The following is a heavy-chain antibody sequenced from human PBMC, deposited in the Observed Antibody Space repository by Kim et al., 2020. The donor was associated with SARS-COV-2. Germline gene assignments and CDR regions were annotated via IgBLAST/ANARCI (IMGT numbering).Heavy chain of an antibody. J-gene: IGHJ4*02. D-gene: IGHD3-22*01. CDR3: ARSLTYYYDSSGYYPFDY. Sequence: NGRFTISTDNAKNSLYLQMNSLRAEDTAVYYCARSLTYYYDSSGYYPFDYWGQGTLVTVSS. V-gene: IGHV3-11*06.